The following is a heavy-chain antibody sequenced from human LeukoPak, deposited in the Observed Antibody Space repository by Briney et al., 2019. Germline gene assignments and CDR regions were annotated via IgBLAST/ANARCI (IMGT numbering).Heavy chain of an antibody. Sequence: SETLSLTCTVSGDSIGNSNYYWAWVRQPPGKGLEWPGSIFYSGSTYYNPSLKSRVTISVDTSKNQFSLNLHSVTAADTATYYCARRGITYSSSFFAYWGQGTLVTVSS. CDR1: GDSIGNSNYY. D-gene: IGHD6-13*01. CDR2: IFYSGST. J-gene: IGHJ4*02. CDR3: ARRGITYSSSFFAY. V-gene: IGHV4-39*01.